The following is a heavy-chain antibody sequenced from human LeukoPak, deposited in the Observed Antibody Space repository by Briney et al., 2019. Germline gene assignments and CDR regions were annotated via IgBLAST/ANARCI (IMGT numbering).Heavy chain of an antibody. CDR3: AKDQGVLLWFGELLDDAFDI. V-gene: IGHV3-23*01. CDR2: ISGSGGST. J-gene: IGHJ3*02. Sequence: ETLSLTCTVSGGSISSGGYYWSWVRQAPGKGLEWVSAISGSGGSTYYADSVKGRFTISRDNSKNTLYLQMNSLRAEDTAVYYCAKDQGVLLWFGELLDDAFDIWGQGTMVTVSS. D-gene: IGHD3-10*01. CDR1: GGSISSGGYY.